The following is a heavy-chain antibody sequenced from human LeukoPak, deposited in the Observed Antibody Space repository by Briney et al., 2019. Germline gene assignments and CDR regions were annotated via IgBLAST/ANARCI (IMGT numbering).Heavy chain of an antibody. V-gene: IGHV3-30*18. J-gene: IGHJ3*02. Sequence: GGSLRLSCAASGFTFSSYGMHWVRQAPGKGLEWVAVISYDGSNKYYADSVKGRFTISRDNSKNMLYLQMNSLRAEDTAVYYCAKALGAGRPHDAFDIWGQGTMVTVSS. D-gene: IGHD6-19*01. CDR2: ISYDGSNK. CDR3: AKALGAGRPHDAFDI. CDR1: GFTFSSYG.